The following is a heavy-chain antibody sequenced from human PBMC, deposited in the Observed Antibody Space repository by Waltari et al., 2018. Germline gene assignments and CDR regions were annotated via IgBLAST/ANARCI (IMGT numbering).Heavy chain of an antibody. CDR1: GFTFSSYA. J-gene: IGHJ5*02. CDR2: IYSGGST. V-gene: IGHV3-23*03. D-gene: IGHD2-8*01. CDR3: AKDSPRGYGYCTNGVCYDPVA. Sequence: EVQLLESGGGLVQPGGSLRLSCAASGFTFSSYAMSWVRQAPGKGLEWVSVIYSGGSTYYADSVKGRFTISRDNSKNTLYLQMNSLRAEDTAVYYCAKDSPRGYGYCTNGVCYDPVAWGQGTLVTVSS.